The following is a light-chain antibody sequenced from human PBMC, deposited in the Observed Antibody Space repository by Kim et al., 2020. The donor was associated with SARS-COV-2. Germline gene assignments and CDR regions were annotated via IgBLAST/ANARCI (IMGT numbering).Light chain of an antibody. CDR3: QQYYVSSGT. CDR2: DAS. J-gene: IGKJ1*01. Sequence: ASVGDRVTITCRASQTISSWLAWYQQKPGKAPELLIYDASSLQSGVPSRCSGSGSGTKFSLTISSLQPDDFATYYCQQYYVSSGTFGPGTKVDIK. V-gene: IGKV1-5*01. CDR1: QTISSW.